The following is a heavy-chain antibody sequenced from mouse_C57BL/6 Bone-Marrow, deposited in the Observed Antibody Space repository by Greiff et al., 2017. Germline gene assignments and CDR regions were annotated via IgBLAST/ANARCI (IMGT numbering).Heavy chain of an antibody. CDR3: ARSRGYDPWFAY. V-gene: IGHV1-53*01. CDR2: INPSNGGT. D-gene: IGHD2-2*01. CDR1: GYTFTSYW. J-gene: IGHJ3*01. Sequence: QVQLQQPGTELVKPGASVKLSCKASGYTFTSYWMHWVKQRPGQGLEWIGNINPSNGGTNYNEKFKSKATLTVDKSSSTAYMQLSSLTSEDSAVXYCARSRGYDPWFAYWGQGTLVTVSA.